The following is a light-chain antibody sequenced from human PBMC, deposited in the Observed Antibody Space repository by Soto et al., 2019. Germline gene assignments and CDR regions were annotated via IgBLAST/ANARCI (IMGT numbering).Light chain of an antibody. CDR2: NNN. J-gene: IGLJ1*01. Sequence: QSVLTQPPSASGTPGQRVTISCSGSSSNIGSNTVNWYQQLPGTAPKLLIYNNNQRPSGVPDRFSGSKSGTSASLAISGLQSEDVADYYCAARDDSLNGLVFGTGTKLTVL. CDR3: AARDDSLNGLV. CDR1: SSNIGSNT. V-gene: IGLV1-44*01.